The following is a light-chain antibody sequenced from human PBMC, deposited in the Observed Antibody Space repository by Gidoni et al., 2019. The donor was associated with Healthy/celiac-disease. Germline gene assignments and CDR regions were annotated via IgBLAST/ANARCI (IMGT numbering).Light chain of an antibody. J-gene: IGKJ3*01. CDR1: QSISSY. CDR3: QQSYSTPFT. CDR2: AAS. V-gene: IGKV1-39*01. Sequence: DSEMTQSPSSLPASVGDRVTITCRASQSISSYLNWYQQKPGKAPQLLIYAASSLQSGVPSRFSGSGSGTDFTLTISSLQPEDFATYYCQQSYSTPFTFGPGTKVDIK.